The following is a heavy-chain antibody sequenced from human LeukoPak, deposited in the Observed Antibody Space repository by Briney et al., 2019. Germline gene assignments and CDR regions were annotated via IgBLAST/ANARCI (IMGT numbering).Heavy chain of an antibody. Sequence: GGSLRLSCAASRFTFSTYWMHWVRQAPGKGLVRVSRINSDGSSTGYADSVKGRFTISRDNSKNTLYLQMNSLRAEDTAVYFCAKGTSGIIAGGHDYYMDVWGKGTTVTISS. D-gene: IGHD6-13*01. CDR1: RFTFSTYW. J-gene: IGHJ6*03. V-gene: IGHV3-74*01. CDR2: INSDGSST. CDR3: AKGTSGIIAGGHDYYMDV.